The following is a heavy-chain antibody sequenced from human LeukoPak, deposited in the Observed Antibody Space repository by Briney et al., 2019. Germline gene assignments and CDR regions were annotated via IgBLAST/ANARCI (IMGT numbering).Heavy chain of an antibody. CDR2: MNQDGSAI. Sequence: GGSLRLSCAASGFTFSTYWMSWARQAPGKGLEWVAKMNQDGSAISYVDSVKGRFTISRDNAKNSLYLQMNSLSAEDTAVYYCASADSGRNSFAPWGQGTLVIVSS. CDR1: GFTFSTYW. CDR3: ASADSGRNSFAP. J-gene: IGHJ5*02. V-gene: IGHV3-7*01. D-gene: IGHD6-19*01.